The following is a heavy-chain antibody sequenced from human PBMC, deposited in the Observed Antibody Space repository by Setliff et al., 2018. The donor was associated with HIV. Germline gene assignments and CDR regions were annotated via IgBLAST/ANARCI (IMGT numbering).Heavy chain of an antibody. D-gene: IGHD1-26*01. Sequence: SETLSLTCAVSGYSISSGYYWGWIRQPPGRGLEWIGDIYYNGNTHFNPSLKSRVTISLDTSKNQVFLKLTSVTAADTAVYYCARDHNSGTLHAFDLWGQGTKVTVSS. J-gene: IGHJ3*01. CDR1: GYSISSGYY. CDR3: ARDHNSGTLHAFDL. CDR2: IYYNGNT. V-gene: IGHV4-38-2*02.